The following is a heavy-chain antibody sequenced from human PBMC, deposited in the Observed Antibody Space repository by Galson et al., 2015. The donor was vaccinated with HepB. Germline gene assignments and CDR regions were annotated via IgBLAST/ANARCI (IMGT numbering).Heavy chain of an antibody. D-gene: IGHD3-22*01. CDR3: ARGTYPTSGYYYMDAFDI. CDR1: GDSISSYY. Sequence: LSLTCTVSGDSISSYYWNWIRQPPGQGLEWIGYAYYTGSTNYNPSLESRVTISLDTSKSQFSLRLTSVTAADTALYYCARGTYPTSGYYYMDAFDIWGQGTMVTVSS. V-gene: IGHV4-59*01. CDR2: AYYTGST. J-gene: IGHJ3*02.